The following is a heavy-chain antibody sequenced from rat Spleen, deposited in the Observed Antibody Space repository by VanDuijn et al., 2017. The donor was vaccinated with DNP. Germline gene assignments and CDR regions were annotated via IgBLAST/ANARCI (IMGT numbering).Heavy chain of an antibody. Sequence: EVQLVESDGGLVQPGRSLKLSCAASGFTFSNYGMHWIRQAPTKGLEWVASISPSGGSTYYRDSVKGRFTISRDNAKSTLYLQMDSLRSEDTATYYCATAPQLPGYNWDYVMDAWGQGASVTVSS. J-gene: IGHJ4*01. CDR3: ATAPQLPGYNWDYVMDA. V-gene: IGHV5-19*01. CDR2: ISPSGGST. D-gene: IGHD1-4*01. CDR1: GFTFSNYG.